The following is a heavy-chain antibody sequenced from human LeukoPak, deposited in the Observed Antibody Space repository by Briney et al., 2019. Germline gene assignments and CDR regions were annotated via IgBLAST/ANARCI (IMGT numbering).Heavy chain of an antibody. CDR2: MNHSGST. D-gene: IGHD2-2*01. CDR3: AREDIVVVPAAQGYYMDV. Sequence: ETLSLTCAFYGGSFSGYYWSWIRQPPGKGLEWIREMNHSGSTNYNPCLKSRVTMSVDTSKNQFSLKLSSVTAADTAVYYCAREDIVVVPAAQGYYMDVWGKGTTVTVSS. J-gene: IGHJ6*03. V-gene: IGHV4-34*01. CDR1: GGSFSGYY.